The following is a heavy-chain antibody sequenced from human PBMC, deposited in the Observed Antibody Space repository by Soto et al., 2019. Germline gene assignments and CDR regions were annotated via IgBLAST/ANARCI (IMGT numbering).Heavy chain of an antibody. CDR3: AASIFYYGMDV. V-gene: IGHV5-51*01. CDR1: GYTFTNYW. Sequence: GESLKISCKGSGYTFTNYWIGWVRQMPGKGLEWMGIIYPGDSDTKYNPSLQGQVTISADKSITTTYLQWSSLKASDTAIYYCAASIFYYGMDVWGQGTTVTVSS. CDR2: IYPGDSDT. J-gene: IGHJ6*02.